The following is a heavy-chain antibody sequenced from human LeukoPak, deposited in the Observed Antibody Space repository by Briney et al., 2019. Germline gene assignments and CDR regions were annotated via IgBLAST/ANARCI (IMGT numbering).Heavy chain of an antibody. D-gene: IGHD5-24*01. CDR2: ISSSGSTI. V-gene: IGHV3-11*04. CDR3: ARVAEKLEVGYNEDY. J-gene: IGHJ4*02. Sequence: GGSLRLSCAASGFTFSDYYMSWIRQAPGKGLEWVSYISSSGSTIYYADSVKGRFTISRDNAKNSLYLQMNSLRAEDTAVYYCARVAEKLEVGYNEDYWGQGTLVTVSS. CDR1: GFTFSDYY.